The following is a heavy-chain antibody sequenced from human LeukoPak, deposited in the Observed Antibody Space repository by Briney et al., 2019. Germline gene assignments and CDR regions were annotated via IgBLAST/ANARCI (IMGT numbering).Heavy chain of an antibody. D-gene: IGHD3-22*01. CDR3: GEDIHERGYADC. Sequence: GGSLRLSCAASGFTFDDYAMHWVRQAPGKGLEWVSLISGDGDSTYYADSVKGRFTISRDNSKNSLYLQMNSLRSEDTALYYCGEDIHERGYADCWGQGTLVTASS. V-gene: IGHV3-43*02. J-gene: IGHJ4*02. CDR1: GFTFDDYA. CDR2: ISGDGDST.